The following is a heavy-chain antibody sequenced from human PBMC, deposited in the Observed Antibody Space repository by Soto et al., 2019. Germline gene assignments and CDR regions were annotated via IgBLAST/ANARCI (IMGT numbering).Heavy chain of an antibody. D-gene: IGHD5-18*01. J-gene: IGHJ4*02. CDR1: GFTFSTYA. CDR3: ARGEGDTAIDY. V-gene: IGHV3-30-3*01. CDR2: ILYDGSNK. Sequence: QVQLVESGGDVVQPGRSLRLSCAASGFTFSTYAMHWVRQAPGKGLEWVAVILYDGSNKYYADSVKGQFTISRDNSKNTLYLQMNSLRDEDTAVYYCARGEGDTAIDYWGQGTLVTVSS.